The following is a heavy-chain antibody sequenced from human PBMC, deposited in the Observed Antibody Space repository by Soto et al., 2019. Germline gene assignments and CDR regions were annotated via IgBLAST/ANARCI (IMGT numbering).Heavy chain of an antibody. D-gene: IGHD3-3*01. Sequence: PGGSLRLSCAASGFTFSSYAMSWVRQAPGKGLEWVSAISGSGGSTYYADSVKGRFTISRDNSKNTLYLQMNSLRAEDTAVYYCAKEGRSGYSLNYYYYMDIWGKGTTVTVSS. J-gene: IGHJ6*03. CDR2: ISGSGGST. CDR1: GFTFSSYA. CDR3: AKEGRSGYSLNYYYYMDI. V-gene: IGHV3-23*01.